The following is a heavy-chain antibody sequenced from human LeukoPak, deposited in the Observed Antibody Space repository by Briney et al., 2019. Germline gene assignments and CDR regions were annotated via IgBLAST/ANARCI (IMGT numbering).Heavy chain of an antibody. CDR3: AREYGHSAHVVFDP. CDR1: GGSISSSSYY. J-gene: IGHJ5*02. CDR2: IYYSGST. Sequence: ASETLSLTCTVSGGSISSSSYYLGWIRQPPGTGLEWIGSIYYSGSTYYNPSLKSRVTISVDTSKNQFSLKLSSVTAADTGVYYCAREYGHSAHVVFDPWGQGTLVTVSS. D-gene: IGHD3-10*01. V-gene: IGHV4-39*07.